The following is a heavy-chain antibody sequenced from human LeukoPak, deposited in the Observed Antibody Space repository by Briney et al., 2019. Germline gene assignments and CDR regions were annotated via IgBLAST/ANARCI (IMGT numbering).Heavy chain of an antibody. D-gene: IGHD6-25*01. V-gene: IGHV1-8*02. Sequence: ASVKVSCKASGYTFTGYYMHWVRQAPGQGLEWMGWMNPNSGNTGYAQKFQGRVTMTRNTSISTAYMELSSLRSEDTAVYYCARRRGYSSGQSWFDPWGQGTLVTVSS. CDR2: MNPNSGNT. J-gene: IGHJ5*02. CDR1: GYTFTGYY. CDR3: ARRRGYSSGQSWFDP.